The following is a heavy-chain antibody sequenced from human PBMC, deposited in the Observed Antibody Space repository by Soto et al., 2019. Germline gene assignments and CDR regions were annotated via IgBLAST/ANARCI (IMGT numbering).Heavy chain of an antibody. CDR3: VRQGIDYLHGLVDV. J-gene: IGHJ6*02. CDR1: SGPDRSHN. V-gene: IGHV4-59*08. CDR2: VYYTGET. Sequence: QVQLQQSGPRLVKPSETLSLTCTVSSGPDRSHNWGWIRQPPGRGLEWIGYVYYTGETAYNPSLGSRVSISADTSTNDISPTLSSVTAADTAVYYCVRQGIDYLHGLVDVWGQGTTVSVSS. D-gene: IGHD4-17*01.